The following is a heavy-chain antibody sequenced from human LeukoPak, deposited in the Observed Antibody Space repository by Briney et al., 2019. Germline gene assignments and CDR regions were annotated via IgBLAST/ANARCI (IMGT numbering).Heavy chain of an antibody. V-gene: IGHV3-23*01. D-gene: IGHD3-22*01. CDR2: ISGSGDRT. J-gene: IGHJ4*02. Sequence: GGSLRLSCAASGFTFSSYSMSWVRQAPGKGLEWVSGISGSGDRTYYADAVKGRFTISRDNSKNTLYLQMNSLRAEDTAVYYCAKDLTNYYDSSGYYPEVYWGQGTLVTVSS. CDR3: AKDLTNYYDSSGYYPEVY. CDR1: GFTFSSYS.